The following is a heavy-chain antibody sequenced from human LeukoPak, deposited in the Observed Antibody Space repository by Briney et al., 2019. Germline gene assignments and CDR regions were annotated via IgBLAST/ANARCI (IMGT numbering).Heavy chain of an antibody. D-gene: IGHD2-15*01. V-gene: IGHV3-7*01. CDR2: IKQDGSEK. J-gene: IGHJ4*02. CDR1: GFSFTDYI. CDR3: AREKRIARVDY. Sequence: GGSLRLSCTASGFSFTDYIMHWVRQAPGKGLEWVANIKQDGSEKYYVDSVKGRFTISRDNAKNSLYLQMNSLRAEDTAVHYCAREKRIARVDYWGQGTLVTVSS.